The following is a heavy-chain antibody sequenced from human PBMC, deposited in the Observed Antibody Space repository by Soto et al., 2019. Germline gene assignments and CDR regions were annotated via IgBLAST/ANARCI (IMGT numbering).Heavy chain of an antibody. V-gene: IGHV4-39*01. CDR1: GGSISSGGYY. CDR2: IYYSGST. CDR3: ASHGNYYYYMDV. Sequence: SETLSLTCTVSGGSISSGGYYWGWIRQPPGKGLEWIGSIYYSGSTYYNPSLKSRVTISVDTSKNQFSLKLSSVTAADTAVYYCASHGNYYYYMDVWGKGTTVTVSS. J-gene: IGHJ6*03.